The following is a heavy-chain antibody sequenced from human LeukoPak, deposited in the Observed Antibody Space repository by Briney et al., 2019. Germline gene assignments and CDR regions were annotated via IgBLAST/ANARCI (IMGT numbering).Heavy chain of an antibody. J-gene: IGHJ2*01. CDR3: AKDDYYDSSGYYPDWYFDL. D-gene: IGHD3-22*01. Sequence: GGSLRLSCAASGFTFSSYGMHWVRQASGKGLEWVAFIRYDGSNKYYADSVKGRFTISRDNSKNTLYLQMNSLRAEDTAVYYCAKDDYYDSSGYYPDWYFDLWGRGTLVTVSS. CDR1: GFTFSSYG. CDR2: IRYDGSNK. V-gene: IGHV3-30*02.